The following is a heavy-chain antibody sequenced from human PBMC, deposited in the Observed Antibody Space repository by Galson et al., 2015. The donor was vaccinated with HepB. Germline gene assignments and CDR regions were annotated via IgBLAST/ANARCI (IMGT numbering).Heavy chain of an antibody. CDR2: IIPILGIA. V-gene: IGHV1-69*04. J-gene: IGHJ3*02. CDR1: GGTFSSYA. CDR3: ARRGRVVADAFDI. Sequence: SVKVSCKASGGTFSSYAISWVRQAPGQGLEWMGRIIPILGIANYAQKFQGRVTITADKSTSTAYMELSSLRSEDTAVYYCARRGRVVADAFDIWGQGTMVTVSS. D-gene: IGHD2-15*01.